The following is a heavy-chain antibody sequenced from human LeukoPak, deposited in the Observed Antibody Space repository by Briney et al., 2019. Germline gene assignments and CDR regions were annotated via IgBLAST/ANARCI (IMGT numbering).Heavy chain of an antibody. CDR1: GGSISSYY. CDR2: IYYSGST. Sequence: PSETLSLTCTVSGGSISSYYWSWIRQPPGKGLEWIGYIYYSGSTYYNPSLKSRVTISVDTSKNQFSLKLSSVTAADTAVYYCANSIAAAGPFDYWGQGTLVTVSS. V-gene: IGHV4-59*08. D-gene: IGHD6-13*01. J-gene: IGHJ4*02. CDR3: ANSIAAAGPFDY.